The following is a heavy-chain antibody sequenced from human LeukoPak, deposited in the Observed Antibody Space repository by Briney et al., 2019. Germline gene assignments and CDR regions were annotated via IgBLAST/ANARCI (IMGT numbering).Heavy chain of an antibody. D-gene: IGHD2-15*01. J-gene: IGHJ4*02. CDR1: GGSISSDS. V-gene: IGHV4-59*01. CDR2: IYYSGST. CDR3: APHPPKVYTGGSRTDY. Sequence: SETLSLTCTVSGGSISSDSWSWIRQPPGKGLEGIGYIYYSGSTNYTPSLKSRVTLSVDMSKNQFSLKLSPATAAHTAVHYCAPHPPKVYTGGSRTDYWGQGTLVTVSS.